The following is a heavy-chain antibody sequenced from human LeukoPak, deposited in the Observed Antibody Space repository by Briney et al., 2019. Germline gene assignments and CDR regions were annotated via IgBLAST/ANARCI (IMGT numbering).Heavy chain of an antibody. Sequence: GASVKVSCKASGYTFTSYYMHWGRQAPGQGLEWMGIINPSGGSTSYAQKFQSRVTMTRDTSTSTVYMELSSLRSEDTAVYYCATSSSWSPYDYYYMDVWGKGTTVTVSS. V-gene: IGHV1-46*01. D-gene: IGHD6-13*01. CDR1: GYTFTSYY. CDR2: INPSGGST. CDR3: ATSSSWSPYDYYYMDV. J-gene: IGHJ6*03.